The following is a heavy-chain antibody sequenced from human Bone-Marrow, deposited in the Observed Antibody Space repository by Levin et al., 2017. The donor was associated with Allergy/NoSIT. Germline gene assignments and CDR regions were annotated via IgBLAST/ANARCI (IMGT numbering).Heavy chain of an antibody. Sequence: GGSLRLSCAASGFSFSGTWMNWVRQAPGKGLEWVGRIKKKTDGGTTDYAAPVAGRFTISRDDSKNTLFLQMNSLRAEDTAVYYGVKEMWSWGQGTPVTVSS. CDR3: VKEMWS. V-gene: IGHV3-15*07. CDR1: GFSFSGTW. CDR2: IKKKTDGGTT. J-gene: IGHJ5*02. D-gene: IGHD5-24*01.